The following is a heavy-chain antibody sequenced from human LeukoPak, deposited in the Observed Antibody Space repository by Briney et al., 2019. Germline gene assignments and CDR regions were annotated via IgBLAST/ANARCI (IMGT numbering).Heavy chain of an antibody. J-gene: IGHJ6*02. CDR1: GYTFTSYG. V-gene: IGHV1-18*01. D-gene: IGHD2-2*01. Sequence: ALVKVSCKAFGYTFTSYGVSWVRQAPGQGLEWMGWISGYNGNTKYGQKFQGRVTITTDTSTSTAYMELRSPRSDDTAVYYCAREIVVVPAPQRYYYYGMDVWGQGTTVTVSS. CDR2: ISGYNGNT. CDR3: AREIVVVPAPQRYYYYGMDV.